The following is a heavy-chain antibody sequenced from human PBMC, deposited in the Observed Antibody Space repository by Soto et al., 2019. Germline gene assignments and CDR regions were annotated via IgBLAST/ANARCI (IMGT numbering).Heavy chain of an antibody. CDR2: IRTSGVTT. J-gene: IGHJ6*03. CDR3: ERETPPYYMDV. V-gene: IGHV3-23*01. Sequence: GGSLRLSCAASGFTFSSYSMTWVRQAPGKGLEWVSTIRTSGVTTYYADSVKGRFTISRDNSKNTLYLQMNSLRAEDTAVYYCERETPPYYMDVWGKVTTVTVSS. CDR1: GFTFSSYS.